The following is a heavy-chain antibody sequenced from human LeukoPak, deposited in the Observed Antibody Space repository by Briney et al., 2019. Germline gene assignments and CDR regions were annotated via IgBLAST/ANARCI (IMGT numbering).Heavy chain of an antibody. CDR3: ARAEYNWNSFSYFDY. J-gene: IGHJ4*02. V-gene: IGHV1-18*01. Sequence: GASVKVSCKASGYTFTSYGISWVRQAPGQGLEWMGWISAYSGNTNYAQKLQGRVTMTTDTSTSAAYMELRSLRSDDTAVYYCARAEYNWNSFSYFDYWGQGTLVTVSS. CDR2: ISAYSGNT. D-gene: IGHD1-1*01. CDR1: GYTFTSYG.